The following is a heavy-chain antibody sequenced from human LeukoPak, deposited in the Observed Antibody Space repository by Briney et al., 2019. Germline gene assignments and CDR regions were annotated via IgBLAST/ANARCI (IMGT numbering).Heavy chain of an antibody. CDR3: ATTSGPGSTFDY. D-gene: IGHD1-26*01. V-gene: IGHV3-7*01. CDR1: GFTFSTYW. J-gene: IGHJ4*02. CDR2: MKQDGSEK. Sequence: GGSLRLSCAASGFTFSTYWMSWVRQAPGKGLEWVAKMKQDGSEKNYVDSVKGRFTISRDNAKNSLYLQMNSLRAEDTAVYYCATTSGPGSTFDYWGQGTLGTVSS.